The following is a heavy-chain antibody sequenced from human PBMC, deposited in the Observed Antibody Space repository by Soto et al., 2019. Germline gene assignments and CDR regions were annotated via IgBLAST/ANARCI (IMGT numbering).Heavy chain of an antibody. CDR3: AREDSGSYYAAFDI. CDR2: INAGNGNR. D-gene: IGHD1-26*01. CDR1: GYIFTTYV. V-gene: IGHV1-3*01. Sequence: QVQFVQSVAEVKKPGASVKVSCKASGYIFTTYVIHWVRQAPGQRLEWMGWINAGNGNRKYSQTFQGRVTITRDTSASTAYMELSSLRSEDTAVYYCAREDSGSYYAAFDIWGQGTMVTVSS. J-gene: IGHJ3*02.